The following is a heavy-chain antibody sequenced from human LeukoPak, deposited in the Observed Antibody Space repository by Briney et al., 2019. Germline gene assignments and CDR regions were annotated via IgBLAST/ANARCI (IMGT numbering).Heavy chain of an antibody. CDR1: GFTFSSYA. CDR2: ISYDGSNK. Sequence: GGSLRLSCAASGFTFSSYAMHWVRQAPGKGLEWVAVISYDGSNKYYADSVKGRFTISRDNSKNTLYLQMNSLRAEDTAVYYCAKSGSTRIAAALDYWGQGTLVTVSS. CDR3: AKSGSTRIAAALDY. V-gene: IGHV3-30*18. J-gene: IGHJ4*02. D-gene: IGHD6-13*01.